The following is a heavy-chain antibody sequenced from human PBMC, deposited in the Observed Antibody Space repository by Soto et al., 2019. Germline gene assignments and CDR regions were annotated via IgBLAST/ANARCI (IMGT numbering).Heavy chain of an antibody. J-gene: IGHJ4*02. CDR1: GGTFVRHV. V-gene: IGHV1-69*09. CDR3: AAPACAATWCATSHNLDH. CDR2: INPLSGIP. Sequence: QVQLVQSGAEVKKPESSVKVSCKTSGGTFVRHVISWVRQAPGQGPEWMGKINPLSGIPNYAQKFQDRVTFTADTDSSTAYMELSSLRSDDTAVYYCAAPACAATWCATSHNLDHWGQGTLVTVSS. D-gene: IGHD2-2*01.